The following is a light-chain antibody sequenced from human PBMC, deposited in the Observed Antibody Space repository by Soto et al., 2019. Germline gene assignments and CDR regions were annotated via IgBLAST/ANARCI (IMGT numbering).Light chain of an antibody. CDR1: QSISRY. V-gene: IGKV3-20*01. Sequence: MVMTQSPATLSVSPGERATLSCRSSQSISRYLAWYQQKPGQGPRLLIYGASSRATGTPDRFSGSGSGTDFTLTINRLEPEDFALYYCQQYGSSPPTFGQGTKVDIK. J-gene: IGKJ1*01. CDR2: GAS. CDR3: QQYGSSPPT.